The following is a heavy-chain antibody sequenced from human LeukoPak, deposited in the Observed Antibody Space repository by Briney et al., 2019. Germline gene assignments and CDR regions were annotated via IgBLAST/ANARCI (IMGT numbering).Heavy chain of an antibody. Sequence: GESLKISCKGSGYSFTSYWIGWVRQMPGKGLEWMGIIYPGDSDTRYSPSFQGQVTISADKSISTAYLQWSSLKASDTAMYYCARRIGYCSSTSCYNNWFDPWGQGALVTVSS. CDR2: IYPGDSDT. CDR1: GYSFTSYW. V-gene: IGHV5-51*01. D-gene: IGHD2-2*02. J-gene: IGHJ5*02. CDR3: ARRIGYCSSTSCYNNWFDP.